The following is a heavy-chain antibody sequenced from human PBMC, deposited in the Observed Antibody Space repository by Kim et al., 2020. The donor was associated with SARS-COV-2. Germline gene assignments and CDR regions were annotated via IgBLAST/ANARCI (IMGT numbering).Heavy chain of an antibody. Sequence: GGSLRLSCVASGFTFGSYAMNWVRQAPGKGLDWVSSVSGNGHDTFYADSVKGRFTISRDNPKNTVSLEINSLRDEDTAIYYCAKVDYDRIPQTRGWLDSWGHGTLVTVSS. D-gene: IGHD3-22*01. V-gene: IGHV3-23*01. CDR1: GFTFGSYA. CDR3: AKVDYDRIPQTRGWLDS. J-gene: IGHJ5*01. CDR2: VSGNGHDT.